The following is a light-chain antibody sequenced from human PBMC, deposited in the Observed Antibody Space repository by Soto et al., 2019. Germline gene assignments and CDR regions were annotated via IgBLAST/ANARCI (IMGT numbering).Light chain of an antibody. J-gene: IGLJ1*01. CDR1: ISNIGAGYD. Sequence: QSVLTQLPSVSGAPGQRVTISCTGSISNIGAGYDVHWYQQLPGTVPKVLIYGNSNRPSGVPDRFSGSKSGTSASLAITGLQAEDEADYYCQSYDISLSGFHVFGTGTKVTVL. V-gene: IGLV1-40*01. CDR3: QSYDISLSGFHV. CDR2: GNS.